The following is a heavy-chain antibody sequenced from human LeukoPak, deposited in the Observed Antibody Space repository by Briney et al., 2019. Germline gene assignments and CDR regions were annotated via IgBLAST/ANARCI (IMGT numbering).Heavy chain of an antibody. CDR1: GGSISSGGYY. CDR2: IYYSGST. CDR3: ARYDSSGYYRLTFDY. V-gene: IGHV4-31*03. D-gene: IGHD3-22*01. J-gene: IGHJ4*02. Sequence: PSETLSLTRTVSGGSISSGGYYWSWIRQHPGKGLEWIGYIYYSGSTYYNPSLKSRVTISVDTSKNQFSLKLSSVTAADTAVYYCARYDSSGYYRLTFDYWGQGTLVTVSS.